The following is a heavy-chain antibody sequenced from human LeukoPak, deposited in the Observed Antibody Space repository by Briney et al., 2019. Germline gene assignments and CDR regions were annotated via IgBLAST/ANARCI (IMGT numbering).Heavy chain of an antibody. CDR3: ARGYCSSTSCLRAGYYYYYYYMDV. J-gene: IGHJ6*03. CDR2: IYTSGST. V-gene: IGHV4-4*07. D-gene: IGHD2-2*01. CDR1: GGSISSYY. Sequence: SETLSLTCTVSGGSISSYYWSWIRQPAGKGLEWIGRIYTSGSTNYNPSLKSRVTISVDKSKNQFSLKLNSVTAADTAVYYCARGYCSSTSCLRAGYYYYYYYMDVWGKGTTVTVSS.